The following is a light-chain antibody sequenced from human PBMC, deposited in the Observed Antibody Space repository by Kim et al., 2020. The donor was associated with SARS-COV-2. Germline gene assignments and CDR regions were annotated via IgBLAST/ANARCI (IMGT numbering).Light chain of an antibody. V-gene: IGLV3-25*03. CDR1: ALPKQY. J-gene: IGLJ3*02. Sequence: SYELTQPPSVSVSPGQTARITCSGDALPKQYAYWYQQKPGQDPVLVIYKDSERPSGIPERFSGSSSGTTVTLTISGVQAEDEADYYCQSADSSGTYQVFGGGTQLTVL. CDR2: KDS. CDR3: QSADSSGTYQV.